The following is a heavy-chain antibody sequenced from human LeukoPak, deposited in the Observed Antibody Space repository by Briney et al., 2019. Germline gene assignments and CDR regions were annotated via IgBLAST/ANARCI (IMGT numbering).Heavy chain of an antibody. D-gene: IGHD4-17*01. Sequence: PSETLSLTCTVSGGSISSSSYYWGWIRQPPGKGLEWIGSIYYSGSTYYIPSLRSRATISIDTSKIRFSLELSSVTAADTAIYYCARYTVTNLLDYWGQGTLVTVSS. CDR2: IYYSGST. V-gene: IGHV4-39*07. CDR3: ARYTVTNLLDY. J-gene: IGHJ4*02. CDR1: GGSISSSSYY.